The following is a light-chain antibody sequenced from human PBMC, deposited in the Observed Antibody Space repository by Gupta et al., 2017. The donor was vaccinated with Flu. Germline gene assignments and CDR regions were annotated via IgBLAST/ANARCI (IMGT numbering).Light chain of an antibody. CDR1: SPNIGAGYD. CDR2: VNT. J-gene: IGLJ2*01. CDR3: QSYDNSLSGVV. Sequence: QSVLTQPPSVSGAPGQRVTLSCTGSSPNIGAGYDVHWYQPVPGRAPKLLIYVNTDRPSGVPDRFSGSRSGTSASLAITGLQAEDEADYYCQSYDNSLSGVVFGGGTKLTVV. V-gene: IGLV1-40*01.